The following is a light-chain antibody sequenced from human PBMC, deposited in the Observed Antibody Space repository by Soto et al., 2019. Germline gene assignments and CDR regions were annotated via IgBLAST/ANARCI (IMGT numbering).Light chain of an antibody. CDR2: GAS. V-gene: IGKV3-20*01. Sequence: EIVMTQSPATLSVSPGERATLSCRASQTVGSSFLAWFQHKPGQAPRLLIYGASTRATGIPDRFSGSGSGTDFTLTTSRLEPEDFAVYYCQRYGSSPTWTFGQGTKVDIK. J-gene: IGKJ1*01. CDR3: QRYGSSPTWT. CDR1: QTVGSSF.